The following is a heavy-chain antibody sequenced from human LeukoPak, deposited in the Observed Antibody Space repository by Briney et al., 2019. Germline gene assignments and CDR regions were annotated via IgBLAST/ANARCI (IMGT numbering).Heavy chain of an antibody. D-gene: IGHD2-15*01. Sequence: PGGSLRLSCAASGFTFSNYAMSWVCKPPGKGLECVSVVTGSGGDTYYTGSVNGRFTISRDNSKNTLYLQMNSLRAEDTAVYYCARGTLEHCSGASCYPLDSWGQGTLVTVSS. CDR3: ARGTLEHCSGASCYPLDS. J-gene: IGHJ5*01. CDR1: GFTFSNYA. CDR2: VTGSGGDT. V-gene: IGHV3-23*01.